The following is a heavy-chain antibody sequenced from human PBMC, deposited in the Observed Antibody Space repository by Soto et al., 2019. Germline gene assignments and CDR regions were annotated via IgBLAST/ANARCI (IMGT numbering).Heavy chain of an antibody. CDR1: GVTISSGAYY. V-gene: IGHV4-31*03. D-gene: IGHD6-13*01. CDR2: IYYSGST. Sequence: QVQLQQSGPGLVKPSQTLSLTCTVSGVTISSGAYYWSWIRQHPGKGLEWIGNIYYSGSTYYSPSLKRRVAISLDTSKNQFSFRLSSVTAADTAVYYCARYRFSGSKWSKFDYWGQGTLVTVSS. J-gene: IGHJ4*02. CDR3: ARYRFSGSKWSKFDY.